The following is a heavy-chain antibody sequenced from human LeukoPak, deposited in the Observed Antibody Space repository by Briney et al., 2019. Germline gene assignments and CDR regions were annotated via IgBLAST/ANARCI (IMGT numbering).Heavy chain of an antibody. Sequence: SETLSLTCTVSGGSIRSHYWSWIRQPPGKELEWIGYIYSTESTNYNPSLKSRVTISVDTAKNQFSLNLNSVTAADTAVYYCARLTARRGCFYYGMDVWGQGATVTVSS. V-gene: IGHV4-59*11. CDR3: ARLTARRGCFYYGMDV. J-gene: IGHJ6*02. CDR2: IYSTEST. CDR1: GGSIRSHY. D-gene: IGHD1-14*01.